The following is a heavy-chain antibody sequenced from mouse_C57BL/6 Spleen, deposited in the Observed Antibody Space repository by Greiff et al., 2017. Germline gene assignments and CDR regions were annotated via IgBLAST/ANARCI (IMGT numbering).Heavy chain of an antibody. CDR3: ARSLDSSGSPFAY. J-gene: IGHJ3*01. D-gene: IGHD3-2*02. CDR2: IHPNSGST. Sequence: QVQLQQPGAGLVQPRASVKLSCKAPGYTFTSYWTHWVKTRPGQGLEWIGMIHPNSGSTNSNEKFKSKATLTVDKSSSTAYMQLSSLTSEDSAVYYCARSLDSSGSPFAYWGQGTLVTVSA. V-gene: IGHV1-64*01. CDR1: GYTFTSYW.